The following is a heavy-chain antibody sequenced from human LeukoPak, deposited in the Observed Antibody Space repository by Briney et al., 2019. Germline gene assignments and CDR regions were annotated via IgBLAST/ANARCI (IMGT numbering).Heavy chain of an antibody. D-gene: IGHD5-18*01. CDR1: GGSISSGGYY. V-gene: IGHV4-31*03. Sequence: SETLSLTCTVSGGSISSGGYYWSCIRQHPGKGLECIGYIYYSGSTYYNPSLKSRVTISVDTSKNQFSLKLSSVTAADTAVYYCARSQTIQLWYHDAFDIWGQGTMVTVSS. CDR3: ARSQTIQLWYHDAFDI. CDR2: IYYSGST. J-gene: IGHJ3*02.